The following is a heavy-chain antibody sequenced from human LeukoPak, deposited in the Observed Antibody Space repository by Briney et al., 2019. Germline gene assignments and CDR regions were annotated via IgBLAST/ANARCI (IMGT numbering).Heavy chain of an antibody. CDR2: ISGSGGGT. D-gene: IGHD3-22*01. V-gene: IGHV3-23*01. Sequence: GGSLRLSCAVSGISLSNYGMSWVRQAPGKGLEWVAGISGSGGGTNYADSVKGRFTISRESPKNTLYLQMNRLRAEDTAVYFCAKRGVVIRVILVGFHKEAYYFDSWGQGALVTVSS. J-gene: IGHJ4*02. CDR3: AKRGVVIRVILVGFHKEAYYFDS. CDR1: GISLSNYG.